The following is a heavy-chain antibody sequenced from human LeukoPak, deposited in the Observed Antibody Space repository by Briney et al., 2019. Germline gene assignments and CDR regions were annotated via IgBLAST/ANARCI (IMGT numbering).Heavy chain of an antibody. J-gene: IGHJ4*02. Sequence: SETLSLTCTVSGGSIRTYYWSWIRQPPGKGREWSGYIYYSGSTNYNPSLKSRVTISVDTSKNQFSLKLSSVTAADTAVYYCARGVGSYLPIGYWGQGTLVTVSS. CDR2: IYYSGST. CDR1: GGSIRTYY. D-gene: IGHD1-26*01. V-gene: IGHV4-59*01. CDR3: ARGVGSYLPIGY.